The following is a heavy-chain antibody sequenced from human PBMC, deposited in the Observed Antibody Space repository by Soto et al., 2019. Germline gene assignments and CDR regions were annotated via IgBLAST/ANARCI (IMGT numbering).Heavy chain of an antibody. CDR2: IYPGDSDT. J-gene: IGHJ6*02. CDR1: GYSFTSYW. Sequence: GESLRISCKGSGYSFTSYWIGWVRQMPGKGLEWMGIIYPGDSDTRYSPSFQGQVTISADKSISTAYLQWSSLKASDTAMYYCARDRNTASSGYYYYGMXVWGQGTTVXVSS. CDR3: ARDRNTASSGYYYYGMXV. V-gene: IGHV5-51*01. D-gene: IGHD5-18*01.